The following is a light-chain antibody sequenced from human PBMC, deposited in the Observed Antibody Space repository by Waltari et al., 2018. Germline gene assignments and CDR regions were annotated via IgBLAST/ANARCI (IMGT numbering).Light chain of an antibody. CDR2: EVN. CDR3: CSYAGRGTYV. V-gene: IGLV2-23*02. Sequence: QSALTQPASVSGTPGQSITISGTVTTSDVGNCDLVSWYQQHPGKAPKLLICEVNKRPSGVSSRFSGSKSGNTASLTISGLQAEDEADYYCCSYAGRGTYVFGSGTKVTVL. J-gene: IGLJ1*01. CDR1: TSDVGNCDL.